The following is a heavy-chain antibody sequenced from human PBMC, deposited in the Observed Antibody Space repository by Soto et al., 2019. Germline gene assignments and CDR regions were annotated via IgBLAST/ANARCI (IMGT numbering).Heavy chain of an antibody. J-gene: IGHJ4*02. V-gene: IGHV3-33*01. Sequence: GGSMRLSCAASGIIFTGFGMHWVRQAPGKGLEWVAVIRYDGSNIYYADSVKGRFTISRDNSKNTLYLQMDSLRAEDTAVYYCARDGVGAPVYFGYLDYWGKGALVTVSS. D-gene: IGHD1-26*01. CDR3: ARDGVGAPVYFGYLDY. CDR1: GIIFTGFG. CDR2: IRYDGSNI.